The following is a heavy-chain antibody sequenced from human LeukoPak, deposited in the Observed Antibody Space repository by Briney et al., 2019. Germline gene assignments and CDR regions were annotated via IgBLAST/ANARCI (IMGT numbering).Heavy chain of an antibody. CDR1: GFTFSSYS. J-gene: IGHJ3*02. D-gene: IGHD6-6*01. Sequence: GGSLRLSCAASGFTFSSYSMNWVRQAPGRGLEWVSSISSGSTYMYYADSVKGRFTISRDNAKNSMYLQMNSLRAEDTAVYYCGRVGGRSKAAKGDAFDIWGQGTLVTVSS. CDR2: ISSGSTYM. V-gene: IGHV3-21*01. CDR3: GRVGGRSKAAKGDAFDI.